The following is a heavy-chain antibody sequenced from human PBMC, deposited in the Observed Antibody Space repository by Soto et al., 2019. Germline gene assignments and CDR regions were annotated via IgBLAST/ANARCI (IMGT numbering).Heavy chain of an antibody. D-gene: IGHD5-12*01. CDR2: IFSNDEK. CDR3: ARIDSGYDSFDY. V-gene: IGHV2-26*01. CDR1: GFSLSNARMG. J-gene: IGHJ4*02. Sequence: QVTLKESGPVLVKPTETLTLTCTVSGFSLSNARMGVSWIRQPPGKALEWLAHIFSNDEKSYSTSLKSRLTIXKXXTKSQVVLTMTNMDPVDTATYYCARIDSGYDSFDYWGQGTLVTVSS.